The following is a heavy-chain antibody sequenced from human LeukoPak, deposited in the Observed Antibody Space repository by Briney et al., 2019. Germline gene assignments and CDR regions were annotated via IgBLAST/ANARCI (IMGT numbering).Heavy chain of an antibody. D-gene: IGHD3-10*01. V-gene: IGHV4-39*07. CDR1: GGSISSSSYY. Sequence: SETLSLTCTVSGGSISSSSYYWGWVRQPPGKGLEWIGSIYYSGSTHYNPSLKSRVTISVDTSKNQFSLKLSSVTAADTAVYYCARDLNYYGSGNFDYWGQGTLVTVSS. J-gene: IGHJ4*02. CDR3: ARDLNYYGSGNFDY. CDR2: IYYSGST.